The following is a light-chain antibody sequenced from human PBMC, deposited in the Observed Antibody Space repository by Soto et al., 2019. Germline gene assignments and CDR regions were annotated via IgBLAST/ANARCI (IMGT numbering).Light chain of an antibody. CDR3: QQYRT. CDR1: QSISSW. CDR2: DAS. J-gene: IGKJ1*01. V-gene: IGKV1-5*01. Sequence: IQMTQSPSTLSASVGDRVTITCRASQSISSWLAWYQQKPGKAPKLLIYDASSLETGVPSRFSGSRSGTEFTLTISSLQPEDFATYYCQQYRTFGQGTKVDI.